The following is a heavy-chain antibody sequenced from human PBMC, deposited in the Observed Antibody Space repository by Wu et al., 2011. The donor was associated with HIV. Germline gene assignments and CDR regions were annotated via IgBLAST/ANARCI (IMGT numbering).Heavy chain of an antibody. CDR3: AREVGRGVNDVSGMDV. CDR1: GRALPTSR. CDR2: INTYNDNA. J-gene: IGHJ6*02. D-gene: IGHD3-16*01. V-gene: IGHV1-18*01. Sequence: QVQLVQSGGEVKKPGASVKVSCKPSGRALPTSRVTWVRQAPGQGLEWLGWINTYNDNAHSAQNFQGRVTMTTESSTNTNYYLELRGLRPEDTAIYYCAREVGRGVNDVSGMDVWGQGTTITVSS.